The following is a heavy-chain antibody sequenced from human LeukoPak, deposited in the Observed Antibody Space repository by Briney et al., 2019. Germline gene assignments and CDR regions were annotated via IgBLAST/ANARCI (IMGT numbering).Heavy chain of an antibody. Sequence: PSETLSLTCTVSGGSISSYYWSWIRQPPGKGLEWIGYIYYSGSTNYNPSLKSRVTISVDTSKNQFSLKLSSVTAADTAVYYCAREDYYDSSGYFSYWGQGTLVTVSS. CDR3: AREDYYDSSGYFSY. CDR1: GGSISSYY. V-gene: IGHV4-59*01. J-gene: IGHJ4*02. CDR2: IYYSGST. D-gene: IGHD3-22*01.